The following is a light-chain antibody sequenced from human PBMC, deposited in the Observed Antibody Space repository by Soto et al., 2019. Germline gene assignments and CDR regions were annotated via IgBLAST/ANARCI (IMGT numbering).Light chain of an antibody. V-gene: IGLV2-14*01. CDR2: NVS. CDR3: TSYTSSSTYV. J-gene: IGLJ1*01. Sequence: QSALTQPASVSGSPGQSITISCTGTSSDVGGHNSVSWYQQHPGKAPKLMIYNVSNRPSGVSNRFSGSKSGNTASLTISGLLAEDEADYYSTSYTSSSTYVFGAGTKDTDL. CDR1: SSDVGGHNS.